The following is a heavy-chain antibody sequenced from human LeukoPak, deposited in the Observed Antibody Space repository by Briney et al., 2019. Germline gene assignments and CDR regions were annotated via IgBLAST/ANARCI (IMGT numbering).Heavy chain of an antibody. Sequence: PSETLSLTCTVSGGSISSYYWSWIRQPAGKGLEWIGRIYTSGSTNYNPSLKSRVTMSVDTSKNQFSLKLSSVTAADMAVYYCARDLFTMVRGVINYYYYGMDVWGQGTTVTVSS. D-gene: IGHD3-10*01. CDR3: ARDLFTMVRGVINYYYYGMDV. CDR2: IYTSGST. V-gene: IGHV4-4*07. J-gene: IGHJ6*02. CDR1: GGSISSYY.